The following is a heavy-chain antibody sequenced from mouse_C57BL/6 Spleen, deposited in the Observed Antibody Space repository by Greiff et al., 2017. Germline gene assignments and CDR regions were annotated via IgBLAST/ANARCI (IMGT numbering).Heavy chain of an antibody. Sequence: QVQLQQSGAELARPGASVKLSCKASGYTFTSYGISWVKQRTGQGLEWIGEIYPRSGNTYYNEKFKGKATLTADKSSSTAYMELRSLTSEDSAVYFCARHSAYYSNYDWYFDVWGTGTTVTVSS. CDR1: GYTFTSYG. V-gene: IGHV1-81*01. CDR2: IYPRSGNT. J-gene: IGHJ1*03. CDR3: ARHSAYYSNYDWYFDV. D-gene: IGHD2-5*01.